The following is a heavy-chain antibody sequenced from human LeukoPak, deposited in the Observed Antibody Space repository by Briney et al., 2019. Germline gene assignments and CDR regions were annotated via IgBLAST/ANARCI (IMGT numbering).Heavy chain of an antibody. CDR2: ISSSGSTI. V-gene: IGHV3-48*03. Sequence: GGSLRLSCAASGFTFSSYEMNWVRQAPGKGLEWVSYISSSGSTIYYADSVKGRFTISRDSAKNSLYLQMNSLRVEDTAVYYCAREFPFYYYMDVWGKGTTVTVSS. CDR3: AREFPFYYYMDV. CDR1: GFTFSSYE. J-gene: IGHJ6*03.